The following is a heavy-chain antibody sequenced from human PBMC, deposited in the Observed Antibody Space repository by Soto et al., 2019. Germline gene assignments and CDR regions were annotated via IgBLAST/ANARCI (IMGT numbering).Heavy chain of an antibody. CDR2: FIPIFGTA. CDR3: ARAPRWELLEDNWFDP. Sequence: QVQLVQSGAEVKKPGSSVKVSCKASGGTFSSYAISWVRQAPGQGLEWMGGFIPIFGTANYAQKFKGRVTITADESTSTAYMELSSLRSEDTAVYYCARAPRWELLEDNWFDPWGQGTLVTVSS. D-gene: IGHD1-26*01. CDR1: GGTFSSYA. J-gene: IGHJ5*02. V-gene: IGHV1-69*01.